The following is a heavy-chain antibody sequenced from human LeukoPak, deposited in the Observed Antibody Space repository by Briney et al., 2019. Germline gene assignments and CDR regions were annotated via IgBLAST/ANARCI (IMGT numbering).Heavy chain of an antibody. V-gene: IGHV1-18*01. J-gene: IGHJ4*02. D-gene: IGHD3-22*01. CDR1: GYTFTSYG. CDR2: ISAYNGNT. CDR3: ARDIPEYYYDSSGYYYFDY. Sequence: ASVKVSCKASGYTFTSYGISWLRQAPGQGLEWMGWISAYNGNTNYAQKLQGRVTMTTDTSTSTAYMELRSLRSDDTAVYYCARDIPEYYYDSSGYYYFDYWGQGTLVTVSS.